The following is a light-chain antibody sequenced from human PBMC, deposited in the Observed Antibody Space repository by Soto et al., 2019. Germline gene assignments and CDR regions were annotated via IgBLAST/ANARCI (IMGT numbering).Light chain of an antibody. CDR2: EGN. CDR1: SRAVGSYRL. CDR3: CSSAPRRTVV. J-gene: IGLJ1*01. Sequence: QSVRTEPASVSGAPGHSITISCTGSSRAVGSYRLVSWYQCHPGKVPKLIIYEGNKRPSGVSNRFSGSEPGNTASPTISGLQAEEEADYYCCSSAPRRTVVFGTGTKVTVL. V-gene: IGLV2-23*01.